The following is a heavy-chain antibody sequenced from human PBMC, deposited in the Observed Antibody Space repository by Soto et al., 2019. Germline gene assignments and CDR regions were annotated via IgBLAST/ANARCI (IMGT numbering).Heavy chain of an antibody. J-gene: IGHJ4*02. CDR3: AGLYHYDSSGYYDY. Sequence: ASVKVSCKASGNSFTTYYMHWVRQAPGQGLEWMGIINPSGGRTTYAQKFQGRVTMTRDTSTSTFHMELSSLTSEDTAVYYCAGLYHYDSSGYYDYWGQGTLVTVAS. CDR2: INPSGGRT. D-gene: IGHD3-22*01. V-gene: IGHV1-46*01. CDR1: GNSFTTYY.